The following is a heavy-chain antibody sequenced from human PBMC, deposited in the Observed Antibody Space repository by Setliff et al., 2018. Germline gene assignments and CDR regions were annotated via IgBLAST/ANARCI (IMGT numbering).Heavy chain of an antibody. CDR1: GGTFSNYA. CDR3: ARGDFYYYFYMDV. V-gene: IGHV1-69*13. Sequence: SVKVSCKASGGTFSNYAISWVRQAPGQGLEWMGGIIPIFGTANYAQKFQGRVTITADESTSTAYMELSSLRSEDTAIYYCARGDFYYYFYMDVWGKGTTVTVSS. CDR2: IIPIFGTA. J-gene: IGHJ6*03.